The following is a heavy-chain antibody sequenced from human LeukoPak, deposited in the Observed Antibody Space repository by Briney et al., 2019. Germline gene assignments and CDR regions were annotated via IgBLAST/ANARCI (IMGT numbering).Heavy chain of an antibody. J-gene: IGHJ5*02. D-gene: IGHD3-9*01. V-gene: IGHV1-2*02. Sequence: GASVKVSCKASGYTFTGYYMNWVRQAPGQGLEWMGWINSDSGFTNYAQKFQGRVTMTRDTSITTVYMDLTRLTSDDTAVYYCARNFDMTGFDPWAQGPLVTVSS. CDR1: GYTFTGYY. CDR3: ARNFDMTGFDP. CDR2: INSDSGFT.